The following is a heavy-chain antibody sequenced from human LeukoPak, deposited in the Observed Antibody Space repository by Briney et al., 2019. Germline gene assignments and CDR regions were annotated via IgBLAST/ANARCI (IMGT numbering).Heavy chain of an antibody. CDR2: IYYSGST. CDR3: ARQLLWFGELGSGYYFDY. J-gene: IGHJ4*02. CDR1: GGSISSSSYY. Sequence: SETLSLTCTVSGGSISSSSYYWGWIRQPPGKGLEWIGSIYYSGSTYYNPSLKRRVTISVDTSKNQFSLKLSSVTAADTTVYYCARQLLWFGELGSGYYFDYWGQGTLVTVSS. V-gene: IGHV4-39*01. D-gene: IGHD3-10*01.